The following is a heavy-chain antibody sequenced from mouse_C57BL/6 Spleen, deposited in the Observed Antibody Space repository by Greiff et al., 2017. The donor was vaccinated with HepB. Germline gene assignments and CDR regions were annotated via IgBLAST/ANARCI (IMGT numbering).Heavy chain of an antibody. V-gene: IGHV14-1*01. Sequence: VQLQQSGAELVRPGASVKLSCTASGFNIKDYYMHWVKQRPEQGLEWIGRIDPEDGDTEYAPKFKGKATMTADTSSNTAYLQLSSLTSADTAVYYCTAYYSNPSCFAYWGQGTLVTVSA. CDR3: TAYYSNPSCFAY. J-gene: IGHJ3*01. CDR2: IDPEDGDT. CDR1: GFNIKDYY. D-gene: IGHD2-5*01.